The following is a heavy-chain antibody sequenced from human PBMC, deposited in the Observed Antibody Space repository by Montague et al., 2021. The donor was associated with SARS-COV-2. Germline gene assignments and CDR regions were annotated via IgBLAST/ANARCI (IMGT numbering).Heavy chain of an antibody. Sequence: SETLSLTCTVSGDPISSSSYYWGWIRQPPGKGLEWIGSIYYTGSTCYNPPLKSRVTISTNTSNNQFFLKLTSVTAADTAVYYCARPGRGYSYGLDAFEVWGQGTMVTVSS. CDR2: IYYTGST. CDR3: ARPGRGYSYGLDAFEV. CDR1: GDPISSSSYY. D-gene: IGHD5-18*01. J-gene: IGHJ3*01. V-gene: IGHV4-39*01.